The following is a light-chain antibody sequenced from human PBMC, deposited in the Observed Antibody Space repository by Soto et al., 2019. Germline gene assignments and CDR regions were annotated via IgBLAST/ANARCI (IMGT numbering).Light chain of an antibody. V-gene: IGKV1-5*03. CDR3: RQYNTYPAT. CDR1: QTISRW. CDR2: KAS. Sequence: DIQMTQSPSTLSASVGDRVTITCRASQTISRWLAWYLQKPGKAPKVLIYKASSLESGVPSRFSGSGSGTELTLSINSLEPDDFATYYCRQYNTYPATFGQGTKVEIK. J-gene: IGKJ1*01.